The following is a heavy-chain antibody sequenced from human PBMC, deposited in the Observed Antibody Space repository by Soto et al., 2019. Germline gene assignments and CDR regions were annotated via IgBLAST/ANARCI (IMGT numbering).Heavy chain of an antibody. CDR3: VRTAREGAVAPHWFDR. CDR1: GASIRSTDYY. J-gene: IGHJ5*02. D-gene: IGHD2-21*02. Sequence: SETLSLTCTVSGASIRSTDYYWSWIRQAPGKGLEWIGYVYYTGSTYYNPSLMSRLTISVDASKNQFSLKLTSVTAAETAVYYCVRTAREGAVAPHWFDRWGQGTQVTVSS. CDR2: VYYTGST. V-gene: IGHV4-30-4*01.